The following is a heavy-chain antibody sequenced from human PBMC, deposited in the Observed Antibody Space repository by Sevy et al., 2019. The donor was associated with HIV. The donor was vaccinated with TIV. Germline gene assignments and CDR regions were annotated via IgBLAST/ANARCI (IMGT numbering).Heavy chain of an antibody. CDR3: ANDPRSRYGDYGEGSFYFDY. D-gene: IGHD4-17*01. J-gene: IGHJ4*02. V-gene: IGHV3-23*01. CDR1: GFTFSSYA. Sequence: GGSLRLSCAASGFTFSSYAMSWVRQAPGKGLEWVSAISGSGGITYYADSVKGRFTISRDNSKNTLYLQMNSLRAEDTAVYYGANDPRSRYGDYGEGSFYFDYWGQGTLVTVSS. CDR2: ISGSGGIT.